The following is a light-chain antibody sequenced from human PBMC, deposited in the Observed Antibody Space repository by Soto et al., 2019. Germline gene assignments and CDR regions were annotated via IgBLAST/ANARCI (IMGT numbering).Light chain of an antibody. CDR1: QSVSSNY. CDR3: QHSGRSPPSWT. J-gene: IGKJ1*01. Sequence: EIVLTQSPGTLSLSPGERATLSCRASQSVSSNYLAWYQQKPGQPPRLLISDASSRATGIPDRFSGSGSGTDFTLTSSGLEPEDFAVYYCQHSGRSPPSWTVAQGTQVEFK. CDR2: DAS. V-gene: IGKV3-20*01.